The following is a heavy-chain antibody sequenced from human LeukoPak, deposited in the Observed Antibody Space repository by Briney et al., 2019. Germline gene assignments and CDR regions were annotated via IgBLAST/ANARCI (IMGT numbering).Heavy chain of an antibody. CDR3: ARVNYYDSSGYSIPFDY. V-gene: IGHV4-38-2*02. CDR2: IYHSGST. Sequence: PSETLSLTCTVSGYSISSGYYWGWIRQPPGKGLEWIGSIYHSGSTYYNPSLKSRVTISVDTSKNQFSLKLSSVTAADTAVYYCARVNYYDSSGYSIPFDYWGQGTLVTVSS. D-gene: IGHD3-22*01. CDR1: GYSISSGYY. J-gene: IGHJ4*02.